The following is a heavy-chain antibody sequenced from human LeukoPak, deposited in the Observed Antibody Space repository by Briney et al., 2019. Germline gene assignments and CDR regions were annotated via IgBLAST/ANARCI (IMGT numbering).Heavy chain of an antibody. V-gene: IGHV4-4*07. CDR3: ARQIASAGTAGLDF. CDR1: GGSISSYY. J-gene: IGHJ4*02. Sequence: SETLSLTCTVSGGSISSYYWSWIRQPAGKGLEWIGRIYSTGSTNYNPSLKSRVTMSVDTSKNQFSLRLRSVTAADAAVYYCARQIASAGTAGLDFWGQGALVTVSS. CDR2: IYSTGST. D-gene: IGHD6-13*01.